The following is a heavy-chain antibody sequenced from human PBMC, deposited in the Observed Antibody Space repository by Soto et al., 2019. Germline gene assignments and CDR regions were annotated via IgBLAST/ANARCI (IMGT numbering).Heavy chain of an antibody. CDR1: GGSFSGYY. D-gene: IGHD2-2*01. Sequence: QVQLQQWGAGLLKPSETLSLTCAVYGGSFSGYYWSWIRQPPGKGLEWIGEINHSGSTNYNPSLKSRFTISVDTSKNQFSLKLSSVTAADTAVYYCARGCIRYCSSTSCYFWFDPWGQGTLVTVSS. CDR2: INHSGST. CDR3: ARGCIRYCSSTSCYFWFDP. J-gene: IGHJ5*02. V-gene: IGHV4-34*01.